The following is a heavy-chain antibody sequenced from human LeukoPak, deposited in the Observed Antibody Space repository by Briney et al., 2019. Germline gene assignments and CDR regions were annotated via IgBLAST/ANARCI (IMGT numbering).Heavy chain of an antibody. CDR1: GFTFSSYA. CDR2: ISYDGSNK. D-gene: IGHD3-22*01. CDR3: ARELDSSGYYYGAFDI. J-gene: IGHJ3*02. V-gene: IGHV3-30-3*01. Sequence: PGGSLRLSCAASGFTFSSYAMSWVRQAPGKGLEWVAVISYDGSNKYYADSVKGRFTISRDNPKNTLDLQMNSLRAEDTAVYYCARELDSSGYYYGAFDIWGQGTMVTVSS.